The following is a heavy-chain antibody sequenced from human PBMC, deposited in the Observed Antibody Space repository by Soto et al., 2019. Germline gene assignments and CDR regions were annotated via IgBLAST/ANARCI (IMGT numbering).Heavy chain of an antibody. CDR1: GFTFSNAW. CDR2: IKSKTDGGTT. CDR3: TTRVDIVGTRFNDLSPIRQVVDY. V-gene: IGHV3-15*01. J-gene: IGHJ4*02. D-gene: IGHD5-12*01. Sequence: GGSLRLSCAASGFTFSNAWMSWVRQAPGKGLEWVGRIKSKTDGGTTDYAAPVKGRFTISRDDSKNTLYLQMNSLKTEDTAVYYCTTRVDIVGTRFNDLSPIRQVVDYWGQGTLVTVSS.